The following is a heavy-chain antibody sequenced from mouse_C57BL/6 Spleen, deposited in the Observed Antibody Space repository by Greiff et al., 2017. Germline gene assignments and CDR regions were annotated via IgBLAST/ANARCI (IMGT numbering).Heavy chain of an antibody. CDR1: GYAFSSSW. D-gene: IGHD1-1*01. Sequence: QVQLQQSGPELVKPGASVKISCKASGYAFSSSWMNWVKQRPGKGLEWIGRIYPGDGDTNYNGKFKGKATLTADKSSSTAYMQLSSLTSEDSAVYFCARDHYYGSSYAYWGQGTTLTVSS. J-gene: IGHJ2*01. CDR2: IYPGDGDT. V-gene: IGHV1-82*01. CDR3: ARDHYYGSSYAY.